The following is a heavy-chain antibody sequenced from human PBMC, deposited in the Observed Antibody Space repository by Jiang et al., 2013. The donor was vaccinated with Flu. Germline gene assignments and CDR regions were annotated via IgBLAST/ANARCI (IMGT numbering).Heavy chain of an antibody. J-gene: IGHJ4*02. Sequence: LLKPSETLSLTCAVYGGSFSGYYWSWIRQSPGKGLEWIGEIDDSGSTNYNPSLKSRVTISIDTPKKQFSLILPSVTAADTALYYCARLGVAGSRNYFQYWGQGTLVTVSS. V-gene: IGHV4-34*01. CDR3: ARLGVAGSRNYFQY. CDR2: IDDSGST. CDR1: GGSFSGYY. D-gene: IGHD6-19*01.